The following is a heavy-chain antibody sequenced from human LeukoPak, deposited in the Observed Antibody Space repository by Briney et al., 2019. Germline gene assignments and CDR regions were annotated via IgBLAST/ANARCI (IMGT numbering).Heavy chain of an antibody. CDR2: IYHSGST. D-gene: IGHD2-15*01. Sequence: SETLSLTCTVSGYSISSGYYWGWIRQPPGKGLEWIGSIYHSGSTYYNPSLKSRVTISVGTSKNQFSLKLSSVTAADTAVYYCARDRPYCSGGSCSYYFDYWGQGTLVTVSS. J-gene: IGHJ4*02. CDR3: ARDRPYCSGGSCSYYFDY. V-gene: IGHV4-38-2*02. CDR1: GYSISSGYY.